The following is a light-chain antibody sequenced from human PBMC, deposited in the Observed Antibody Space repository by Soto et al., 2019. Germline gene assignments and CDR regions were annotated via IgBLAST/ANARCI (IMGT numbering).Light chain of an antibody. CDR3: QQYGSSPWT. Sequence: EIVLTQSPVTLSLSPGERATLSCRASQIVSSSYLAWYQQKPGQAPRLLIYGASSRSTGIPDRFSGSVSGTDFNLPISRLEPEDFAVYYCQQYGSSPWTFGQGTKVEIK. CDR1: QIVSSSY. V-gene: IGKV3-20*01. J-gene: IGKJ1*01. CDR2: GAS.